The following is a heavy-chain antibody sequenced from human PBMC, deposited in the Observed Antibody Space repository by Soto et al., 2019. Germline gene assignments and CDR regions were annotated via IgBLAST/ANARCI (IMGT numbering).Heavy chain of an antibody. CDR1: GFTFGNYA. CDR2: ISDSGASV. CDR3: TKEALRTGLVGQWVD. D-gene: IGHD2-8*02. Sequence: EVQLLESGGGLVQPGGSLRLSCAGSGFTFGNYAMTWLRQAAGKGLEWVSGISDSGASVYYAVSVKGRFTSSRDNSMTTLYPQMTSPRADATASYCSTKEALRTGLVGQWVDWGQAALVTVSS. J-gene: IGHJ4*01. V-gene: IGHV3-23*01.